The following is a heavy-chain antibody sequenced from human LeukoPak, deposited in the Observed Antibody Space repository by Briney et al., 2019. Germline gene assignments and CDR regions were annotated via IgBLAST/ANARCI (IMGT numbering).Heavy chain of an antibody. CDR1: GFTFSSHW. J-gene: IGHJ4*02. CDR2: IKSDGSSI. V-gene: IGHV3-74*01. Sequence: PGGSLRLSCAASGFTFSSHWMHWVRQAPGKGLVWVSRIKSDGSSIDYADSVKGRFTISRDNAKNTLFLQMNSLRAEDTAVYFCVRVPYWGQGTLVIASS. CDR3: VRVPY.